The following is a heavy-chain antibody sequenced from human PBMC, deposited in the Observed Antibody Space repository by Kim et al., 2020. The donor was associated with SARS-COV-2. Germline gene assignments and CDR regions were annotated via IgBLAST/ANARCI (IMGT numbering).Heavy chain of an antibody. CDR1: GGSISSSSYY. Sequence: SETLSLTCTVSGGSISSSSYYWGWIRQPPGKGLEWIGSIYYSGSTYYNPSLKSRVTISVDTSKNQFSLKLSSVTAADTAVYYCAIYKGYCSGGSCYGTFDYWGQGTLVTVSS. J-gene: IGHJ4*02. CDR3: AIYKGYCSGGSCYGTFDY. V-gene: IGHV4-39*01. CDR2: IYYSGST. D-gene: IGHD2-15*01.